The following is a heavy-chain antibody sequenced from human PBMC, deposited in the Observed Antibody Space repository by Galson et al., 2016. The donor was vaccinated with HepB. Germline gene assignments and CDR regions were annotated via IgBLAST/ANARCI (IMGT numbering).Heavy chain of an antibody. D-gene: IGHD6-19*01. J-gene: IGHJ4*02. CDR2: ISGSGSNT. CDR1: GFTFSSYA. Sequence: SLRLSCAASGFTFSSYAISWVRQAPGKGLEWVSAISGSGSNTYYADSVKGRFAISRDNSKNTLYLQMNSPRAEDAAVYYCTFESTQSSMAGNYWGQGTLVTVSS. CDR3: TFESTQSSMAGNY. V-gene: IGHV3-23*01.